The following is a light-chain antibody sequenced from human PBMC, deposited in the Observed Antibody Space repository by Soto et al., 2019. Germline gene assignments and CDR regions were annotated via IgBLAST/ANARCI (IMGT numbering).Light chain of an antibody. CDR1: QDISKY. Sequence: DIQMTQSPSSLSASVGGRFTITCQASQDISKYLNWYQQKPGKAPKLLIYDASNLETGVPSRFSGSGSGTDFTFTISSLQPEDIATYYCQQYDNLPITFGQGTRLEIK. CDR3: QQYDNLPIT. J-gene: IGKJ5*01. V-gene: IGKV1-33*01. CDR2: DAS.